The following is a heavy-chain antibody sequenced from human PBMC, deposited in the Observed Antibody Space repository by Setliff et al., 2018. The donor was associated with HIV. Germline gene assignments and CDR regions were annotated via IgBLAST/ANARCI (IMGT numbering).Heavy chain of an antibody. CDR3: ARVKSIKTTLVRLWPRFDL. V-gene: IGHV4-34*01. J-gene: IGHJ5*02. Sequence: SETLSLTCAVYTESLTRYDWAWIRQSPEKGLEWIGEIDDSGSTIYNPSLQSRVTISVDTSKNQFSLKVRSLTAADTGLYYCARVKSIKTTLVRLWPRFDLWGQGTQVTVPS. CDR2: IDDSGST. D-gene: IGHD3-10*01. CDR1: TESLTRYD.